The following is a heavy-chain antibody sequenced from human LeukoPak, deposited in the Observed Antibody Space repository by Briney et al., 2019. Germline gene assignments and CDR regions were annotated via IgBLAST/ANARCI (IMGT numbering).Heavy chain of an antibody. D-gene: IGHD1-1*01. Sequence: SETLSLTCTVSGGSISSYYWSWIRQPAGKGLEWIGSIYHSGSTNYNPSLKSRVTISVDTSKNQFSLKLSSVTAADTAVYYCARGRRSYFDYWGQGTLVTVSS. CDR1: GGSISSYY. CDR3: ARGRRSYFDY. V-gene: IGHV4-4*07. CDR2: IYHSGST. J-gene: IGHJ4*02.